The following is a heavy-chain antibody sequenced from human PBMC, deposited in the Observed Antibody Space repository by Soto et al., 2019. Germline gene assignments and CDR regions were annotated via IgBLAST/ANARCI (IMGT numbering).Heavy chain of an antibody. CDR1: GFTFSSYS. D-gene: IGHD2-15*01. CDR2: ISSSSSYI. CDR3: ARGYCSGGSCYVAALDI. V-gene: IGHV3-21*01. J-gene: IGHJ3*02. Sequence: EVQLVESGGGLVKPGGSLRLSCAASGFTFSSYSMNWVRPAAGKGLEWVSSISSSSSYIYYADSVKGRFTISRDNAKKSLHLQMNRLRAEVTSVYYCARGYCSGGSCYVAALDILGQGTMVTVSS.